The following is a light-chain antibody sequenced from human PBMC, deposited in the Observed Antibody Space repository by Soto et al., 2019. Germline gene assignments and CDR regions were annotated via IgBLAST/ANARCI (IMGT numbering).Light chain of an antibody. J-gene: IGKJ4*01. Sequence: DIQTTQSPSTLSASIGDRVTITCRASQGIRSRLAWYQQKPGKAPKLLIHEASSLQSGAPSRLSGGGSETEITLTISSLQPDDFAAYDCQQYNSYPLDFGGGTKVEVK. V-gene: IGKV1-5*03. CDR2: EAS. CDR3: QQYNSYPLD. CDR1: QGIRSR.